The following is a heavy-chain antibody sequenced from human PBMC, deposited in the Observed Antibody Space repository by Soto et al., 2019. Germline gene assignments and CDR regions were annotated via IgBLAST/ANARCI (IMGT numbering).Heavy chain of an antibody. Sequence: SVKVSCKASGYTFASYAISWMRQAPGQGLEWMGGIIPIFGTANYAQKFQGRVTITADESTSTAYMELSSLRSEDTAVYYCARGVLVPAAIPYGMDVWGQGTTVTISS. CDR3: ARGVLVPAAIPYGMDV. CDR1: GYTFASYA. V-gene: IGHV1-69*13. J-gene: IGHJ6*02. CDR2: IIPIFGTA. D-gene: IGHD2-2*01.